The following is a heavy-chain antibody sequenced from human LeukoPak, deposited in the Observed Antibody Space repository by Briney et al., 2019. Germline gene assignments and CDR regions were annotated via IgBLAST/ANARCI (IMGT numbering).Heavy chain of an antibody. Sequence: PGGSLRISCAASGFSFSSYAMTWVRQAPGKGLEWVSAISGIGADTHYADSAKGRFNISRDNSKNTLYLQMNSLRAGDTAVYYCAKDGEVRYYYDSSGYYSDYWGQGTLVTVSS. CDR1: GFSFSSYA. CDR2: ISGIGADT. CDR3: AKDGEVRYYYDSSGYYSDY. V-gene: IGHV3-23*01. J-gene: IGHJ4*02. D-gene: IGHD3-22*01.